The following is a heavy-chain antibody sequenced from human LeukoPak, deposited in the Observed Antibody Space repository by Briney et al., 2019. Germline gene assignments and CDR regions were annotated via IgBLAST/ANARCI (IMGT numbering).Heavy chain of an antibody. CDR1: GGSISSYY. D-gene: IGHD6-19*01. V-gene: IGHV4-59*08. J-gene: IGHJ6*02. CDR2: IYYSGST. Sequence: SETLSLTCTVSGGSISSYYWSWIRQPPGKGLEWIGYIYYSGSTNYNPSLKSRVTISVDTSKNQFSLKLSSVTAADTAVYYCAKLTGYSSGWYANYYYYGMDVWGQGTTVTASS. CDR3: AKLTGYSSGWYANYYYYGMDV.